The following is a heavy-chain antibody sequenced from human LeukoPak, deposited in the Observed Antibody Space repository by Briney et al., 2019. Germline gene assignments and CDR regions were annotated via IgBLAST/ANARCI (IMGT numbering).Heavy chain of an antibody. CDR2: IRYDGSNK. CDR3: ARVTYDSSGYAQVFDY. D-gene: IGHD3-22*01. CDR1: GFTFSSYG. J-gene: IGHJ4*02. V-gene: IGHV3-30*02. Sequence: GGSLRLSCAASGFTFSSYGMHWVRQAPGKWLEWVAFIRYDGSNKYYADSVKGRFTISRDNSKNTLYLQMNSLRAEDTAVYYCARVTYDSSGYAQVFDYWGQGTLVTVSS.